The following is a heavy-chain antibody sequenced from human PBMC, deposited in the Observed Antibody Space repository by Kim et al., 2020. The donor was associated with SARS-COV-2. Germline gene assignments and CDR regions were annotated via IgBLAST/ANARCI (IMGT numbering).Heavy chain of an antibody. J-gene: IGHJ5*02. Sequence: KGRFTISRDNAKNSLDLKMNSLRAEDTAVYYCARDRGYYDSSGAVDWFDPWGQGTLVTVSS. CDR3: ARDRGYYDSSGAVDWFDP. V-gene: IGHV3-11*06. D-gene: IGHD3-22*01.